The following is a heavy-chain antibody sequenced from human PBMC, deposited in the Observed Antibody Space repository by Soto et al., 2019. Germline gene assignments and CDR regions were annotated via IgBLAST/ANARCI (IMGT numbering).Heavy chain of an antibody. CDR3: ASPRYSSGWYHLDY. D-gene: IGHD6-19*01. CDR2: FDPEDGET. Sequence: GASVKVSCKVSGYTLTELSMHWVRQAPGKGLEWMGGFDPEDGETIYAQKFQGRVTMTEDTSTDTAYMELSSLRSEDTAVYYCASPRYSSGWYHLDYWGQGTLVTVSS. V-gene: IGHV1-24*01. J-gene: IGHJ4*02. CDR1: GYTLTELS.